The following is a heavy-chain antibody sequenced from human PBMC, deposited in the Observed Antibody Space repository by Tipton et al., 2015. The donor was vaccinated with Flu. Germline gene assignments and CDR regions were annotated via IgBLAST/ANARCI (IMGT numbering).Heavy chain of an antibody. CDR3: ARLAYSYDIRGYYFDS. D-gene: IGHD5-18*01. Sequence: TLSLTCSVSGGSISSYYWSWIRQPAGKGLEWIGRILTGESTNYNPSLKSRVTMSVDTSKNQFSLKLSSVTAADTAVYYCARLAYSYDIRGYYFDSWGQGTLVTVSS. J-gene: IGHJ4*02. CDR1: GGSISSYY. CDR2: ILTGEST. V-gene: IGHV4-4*07.